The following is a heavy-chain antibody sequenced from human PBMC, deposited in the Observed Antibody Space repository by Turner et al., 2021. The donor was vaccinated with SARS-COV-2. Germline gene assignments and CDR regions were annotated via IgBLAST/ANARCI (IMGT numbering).Heavy chain of an antibody. D-gene: IGHD5-18*01. J-gene: IGHJ4*02. Sequence: QVQLKESGPGLVKPSETLSLTCTVSGVSITGYYWNWIRQPPGKGLEWIGYIHFGGSTDYNPSLKSRVSISVDTSKNQISLKLTSVTPAEAAVYYCARLGPKAASRGFFDLWGQGTLVTVSS. CDR2: IHFGGST. CDR3: ARLGPKAASRGFFDL. V-gene: IGHV4-59*01. CDR1: GVSITGYY.